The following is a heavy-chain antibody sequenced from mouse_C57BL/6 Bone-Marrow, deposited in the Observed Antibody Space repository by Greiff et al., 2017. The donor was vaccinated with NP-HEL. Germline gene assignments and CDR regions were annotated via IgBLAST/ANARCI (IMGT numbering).Heavy chain of an antibody. Sequence: VQLQQSGPELVKPGASVKIPCKASGYTFTDYNMDWVKQSHGKSLEWIGDINPNNGGTIYNQKFKGKATLTVDKSSSTAYMELRSLTSEDTAVYYCARQFLTPVITTVVAPYFDYWGQGTTLTVSS. V-gene: IGHV1-18*01. CDR2: INPNNGGT. CDR3: ARQFLTPVITTVVAPYFDY. CDR1: GYTFTDYN. J-gene: IGHJ2*01. D-gene: IGHD1-1*01.